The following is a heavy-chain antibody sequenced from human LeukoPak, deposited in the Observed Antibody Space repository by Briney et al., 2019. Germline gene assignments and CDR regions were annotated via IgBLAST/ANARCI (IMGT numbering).Heavy chain of an antibody. D-gene: IGHD2-8*01. CDR1: GFTFSSYG. J-gene: IGHJ3*02. Sequence: GGSLRLSCAASGFTFSSYGMHWVRQAPGKGLEWVAVISYDGSNKYYADSVKGRFTISRDNSKNTLYLQMNSLRAEDTAVYYCAKDSSYCRNGICYDVFDIWGQGTMVTVSS. V-gene: IGHV3-30*18. CDR3: AKDSSYCRNGICYDVFDI. CDR2: ISYDGSNK.